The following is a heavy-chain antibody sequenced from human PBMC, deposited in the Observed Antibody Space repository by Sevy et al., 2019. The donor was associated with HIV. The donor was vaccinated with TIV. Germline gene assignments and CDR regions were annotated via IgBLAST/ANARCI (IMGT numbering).Heavy chain of an antibody. J-gene: IGHJ4*02. CDR1: GFTFSKYS. D-gene: IGHD2-8*01. V-gene: IGHV3-23*01. Sequence: GESLKISCAASGFTFSKYSMRWVRQPPGKGLEWVATLSFGCGEINYADSVKGRFTISRDNSKNSFYLEMNNLRAEDTAVYYCAREGCTKPHDYWGQGTLVTVSS. CDR3: AREGCTKPHDY. CDR2: LSFGCGEI.